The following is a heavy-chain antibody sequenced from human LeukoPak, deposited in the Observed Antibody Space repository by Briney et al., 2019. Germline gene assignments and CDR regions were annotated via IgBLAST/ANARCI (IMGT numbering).Heavy chain of an antibody. Sequence: GGSLRLSCAASGFTFMSYAMHWVRQAPGRGLEWVSSISGNGVSSYYAESVKGRSTVSRDSFKKTLYLQMNSLRAEDTALYYCAKSLGLSYDFWSGSIDSWGQGTLVTVSS. J-gene: IGHJ4*02. CDR3: AKSLGLSYDFWSGSIDS. D-gene: IGHD3-3*01. CDR2: ISGNGVSS. V-gene: IGHV3-23*01. CDR1: GFTFMSYA.